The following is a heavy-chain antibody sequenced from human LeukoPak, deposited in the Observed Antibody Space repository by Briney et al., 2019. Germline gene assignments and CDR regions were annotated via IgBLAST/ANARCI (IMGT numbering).Heavy chain of an antibody. CDR1: GVSFSGYY. V-gene: IGHV4-34*01. D-gene: IGHD3-22*01. Sequence: SGTLSLSCAASGVSFSGYYLSWIRQPPGKGLEWVGVIHNSGSTYYNPSLKSRVTISVDKSKNQLSLKLSSVTAADTAVYYCAMTPPTFNDYDSSGYYSYYFDYWGQGTLVTVSS. CDR2: IHNSGST. J-gene: IGHJ4*02. CDR3: AMTPPTFNDYDSSGYYSYYFDY.